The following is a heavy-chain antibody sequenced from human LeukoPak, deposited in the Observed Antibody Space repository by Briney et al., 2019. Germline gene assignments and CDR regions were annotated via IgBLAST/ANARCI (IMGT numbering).Heavy chain of an antibody. J-gene: IGHJ4*02. Sequence: GGSLRLSCEASGFTFNNYAMNWVRQAPGKGLEWVSSISGGGETAYYADSPKGRFTISRDNSQNTLYLQRNSLRAEDTAVYYCARDYADYVGYFFFAYWGQGTLVTVSS. D-gene: IGHD4-17*01. CDR2: ISGGGETA. V-gene: IGHV3-23*01. CDR3: ARDYADYVGYFFFAY. CDR1: GFTFNNYA.